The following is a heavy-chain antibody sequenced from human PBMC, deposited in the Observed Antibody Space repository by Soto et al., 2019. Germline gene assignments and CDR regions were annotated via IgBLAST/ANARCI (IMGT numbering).Heavy chain of an antibody. D-gene: IGHD5-12*01. V-gene: IGHV1-2*02. CDR2: TNTNTGAT. Sequence: QVQLVQSGAEVKKPGASVKVSCKASGYTFTDYYIHWVRQAPGQGPEWLGWTNTNTGATNYAQKFKGKVTVTSDPSTNTPYMDLYRLTSHDTAVYYCVRDRVPTAAESDFWGQGTLITVYS. CDR1: GYTFTDYY. J-gene: IGHJ4*02. CDR3: VRDRVPTAAESDF.